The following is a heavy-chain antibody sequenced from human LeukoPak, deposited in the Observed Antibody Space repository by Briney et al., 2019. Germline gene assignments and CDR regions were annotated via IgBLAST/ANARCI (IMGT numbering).Heavy chain of an antibody. CDR3: ARHSGTYPRWFDY. Sequence: SETLSLTCTVSGGSISISTYYWGWIRQPPGKGLEWIGCIYSSGNTYYKSSLKSRVTISLDTSKNQFSLLLSSVTAADTAAYYCARHSGTYPRWFDYWGQGTLVTVSS. CDR2: IYSSGNT. CDR1: GGSISISTYY. J-gene: IGHJ4*02. D-gene: IGHD1-26*01. V-gene: IGHV4-39*01.